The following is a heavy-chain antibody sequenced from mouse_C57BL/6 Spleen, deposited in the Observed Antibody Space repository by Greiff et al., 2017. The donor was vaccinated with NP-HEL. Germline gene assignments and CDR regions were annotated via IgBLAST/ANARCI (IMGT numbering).Heavy chain of an antibody. CDR1: GYTFTDYY. D-gene: IGHD2-4*01. CDR3: ARRDYDRDYYAMDY. Sequence: EVQLQQSGPVLVKPGASVKMSCKASGYTFTDYYMNWVKQSHGKSLEWIGVINPYNGGTSYNQKFKGKATLTVDKSSSTAYMELNSLTSEDSAVYYCARRDYDRDYYAMDYWGQGTSVTVSS. V-gene: IGHV1-19*01. CDR2: INPYNGGT. J-gene: IGHJ4*01.